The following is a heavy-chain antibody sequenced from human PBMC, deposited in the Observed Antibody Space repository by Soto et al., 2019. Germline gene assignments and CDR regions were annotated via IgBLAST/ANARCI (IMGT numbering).Heavy chain of an antibody. CDR1: GGSISNVDYY. Sequence: SDTLSLTFTVSGGSISNVDYYWSWIRQPPGKGVEGVGYIYYSGSTYYNPSLKSRVTISVDTSKNQFSLKLSSVTAADTAVYYCARAGVQVYWFDXWGQGTLVTVSX. D-gene: IGHD3-10*01. CDR3: ARAGVQVYWFDX. V-gene: IGHV4-30-4*02. CDR2: IYYSGST. J-gene: IGHJ5*02.